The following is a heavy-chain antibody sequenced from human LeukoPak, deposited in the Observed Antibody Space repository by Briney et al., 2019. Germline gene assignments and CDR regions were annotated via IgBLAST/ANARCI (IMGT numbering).Heavy chain of an antibody. J-gene: IGHJ4*02. CDR1: GGSISSSSYY. V-gene: IGHV4-39*07. CDR2: IYYSGST. Sequence: SETLSLTCTVSGGSISSSSYYWGWIRQPPGKGLEWIGSIYYSGSTYYNPSLKSRVTISVDTSKNQFSLKLSSVTAADTAVYYCARDLSYYGSGSSKFDYWGQGTLVTVSS. CDR3: ARDLSYYGSGSSKFDY. D-gene: IGHD3-10*01.